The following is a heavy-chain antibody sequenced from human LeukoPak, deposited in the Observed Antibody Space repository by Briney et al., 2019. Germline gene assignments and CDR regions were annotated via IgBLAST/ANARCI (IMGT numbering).Heavy chain of an antibody. J-gene: IGHJ5*02. Sequence: PSQTLSLTCTVPGGSISSGGYYWSWIRQHPGKGLEWIGYIYYSGSTYYNPSLKSRVTISADTSKNQFSLKLSSVTAADTAVYYCARSYYGEEEMNWFDPWGQGTLVTVSS. CDR3: ARSYYGEEEMNWFDP. CDR2: IYYSGST. D-gene: IGHD2/OR15-2a*01. CDR1: GGSISSGGYY. V-gene: IGHV4-31*03.